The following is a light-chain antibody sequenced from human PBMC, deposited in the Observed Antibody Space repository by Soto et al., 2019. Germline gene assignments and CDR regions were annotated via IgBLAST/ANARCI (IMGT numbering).Light chain of an antibody. CDR3: MQTLQSPRT. CDR2: LGS. V-gene: IGKV2-28*01. CDR1: QSLVHSNGYNS. J-gene: IGKJ5*01. Sequence: DIVMTQSPLSLPVTPGEPASISCRSSQSLVHSNGYNSLDWYLQKPGQSPQVLIYLGSNRASGVPDRFSGSGSGADFTLKISRVEAEDVGVYYCMQTLQSPRTFGQGTRLEIK.